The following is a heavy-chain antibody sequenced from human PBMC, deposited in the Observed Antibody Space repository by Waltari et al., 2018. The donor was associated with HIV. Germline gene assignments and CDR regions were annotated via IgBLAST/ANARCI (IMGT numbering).Heavy chain of an antibody. Sequence: VQLEQSGAAVKKPGESLKTPCKASGFTFTNYWIAWVRQTPGKGLEWRGIIYPDDADTRHSPSFEGHVTISADKSTTTAYLQWTSLRASDSGIYYCARHRLGRSWFDPWGQGTLVTVAS. D-gene: IGHD6-6*01. J-gene: IGHJ5*02. CDR1: GFTFTNYW. CDR3: ARHRLGRSWFDP. CDR2: IYPDDADT. V-gene: IGHV5-51*01.